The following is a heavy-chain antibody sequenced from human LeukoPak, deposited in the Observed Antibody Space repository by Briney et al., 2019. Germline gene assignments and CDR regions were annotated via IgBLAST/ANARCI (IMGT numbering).Heavy chain of an antibody. CDR2: INQDGSEK. CDR3: ASSRN. Sequence: GGSLKLSCAASGFTLSNYWMHWVRQGPGKGLEWVANINQDGSEKYYVDSVKGRFTISRGNAKNSLYLQMNSLKDEDTSVYYCASSRNWGQGTLVTVSS. J-gene: IGHJ4*02. CDR1: GFTLSNYW. V-gene: IGHV3-7*02.